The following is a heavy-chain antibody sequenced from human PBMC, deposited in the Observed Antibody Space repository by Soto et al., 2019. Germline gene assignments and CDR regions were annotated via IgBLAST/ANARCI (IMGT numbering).Heavy chain of an antibody. J-gene: IGHJ4*02. CDR3: VREGAGVLEWLLPLDY. CDR1: GFTFSSYG. CDR2: IWYDGSNK. D-gene: IGHD3-3*01. V-gene: IGHV3-33*01. Sequence: QVQLVESGGGVVQPGRSLRLSCAASGFTFSSYGMHWVRQAPGKGLEWVAVIWYDGSNKYYADSVKGRFTISRDNSKNTLYLQMNSLGAEDTAVYYCVREGAGVLEWLLPLDYWGQGTLVTVSS.